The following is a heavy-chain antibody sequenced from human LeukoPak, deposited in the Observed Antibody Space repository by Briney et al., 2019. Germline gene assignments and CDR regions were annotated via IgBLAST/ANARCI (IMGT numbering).Heavy chain of an antibody. CDR3: ATTELQRY. CDR2: IYPGNSDT. V-gene: IGHV5-51*01. CDR1: GYSFSTYW. Sequence: GESLKISCKGSGYSFSTYWIGWVRQMPGKGLEWMGIIYPGNSDTRYSPTFQGQVTISADKSISTAYLQWSSLKASDTAMYYCATTELQRYWGQGTLVTVSS. J-gene: IGHJ4*02. D-gene: IGHD1-26*01.